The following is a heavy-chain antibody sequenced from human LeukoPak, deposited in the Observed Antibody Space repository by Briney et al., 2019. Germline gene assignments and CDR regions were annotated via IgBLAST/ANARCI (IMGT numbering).Heavy chain of an antibody. CDR2: ISANNGDT. Sequence: GASVKVSCKSSGYTFTSYGIAWVRQPPAQGLQWMGWISANNGDTRYSQKLQGRVTMTTDTSTNKAYMELRSLTSDDAAVYYCARDPPGLTLWSPGDYWGQGTLVIVSS. D-gene: IGHD3-16*01. CDR3: ARDPPGLTLWSPGDY. CDR1: GYTFTSYG. V-gene: IGHV1-18*01. J-gene: IGHJ4*02.